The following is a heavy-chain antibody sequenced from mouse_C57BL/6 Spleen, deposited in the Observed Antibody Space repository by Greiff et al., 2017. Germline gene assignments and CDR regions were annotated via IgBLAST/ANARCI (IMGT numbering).Heavy chain of an antibody. CDR1: GYTFTSYW. J-gene: IGHJ4*01. D-gene: IGHD2-2*01. CDR3: ARWGYDEGRYAMDY. CDR2: IDPNSGGT. Sequence: QVQLKQPGAELVKPGASVKLSCKASGYTFTSYWMHWVKQRPGRGLEWIGRIDPNSGGTKYNEKFKSKATLTVDKPSSTAYMQLSILTSEDSAVYYCARWGYDEGRYAMDYWGQGTSVTVSS. V-gene: IGHV1-72*01.